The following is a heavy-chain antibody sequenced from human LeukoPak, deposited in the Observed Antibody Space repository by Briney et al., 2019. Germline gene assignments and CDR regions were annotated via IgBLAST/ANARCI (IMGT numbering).Heavy chain of an antibody. CDR3: ARAVDTAMDTGLDLFNGMDV. CDR1: GYTFTSYY. CDR2: INPSGGST. Sequence: ASVKVSCKASGYTFTSYYMHRVRQAPGQGLEWMGIINPSGGSTSYAQKFQGRVTMTRDTSTSTVYMELSSLRSEDTAVYYCARAVDTAMDTGLDLFNGMDVWGQGTTVTVSS. V-gene: IGHV1-46*01. J-gene: IGHJ6*02. D-gene: IGHD5-18*01.